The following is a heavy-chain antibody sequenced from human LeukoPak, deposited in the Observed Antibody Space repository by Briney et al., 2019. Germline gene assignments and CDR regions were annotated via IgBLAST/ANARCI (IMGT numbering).Heavy chain of an antibody. CDR3: ARGPDPITMVRGATYYFDY. Sequence: SETLSLTCAVYGGSFSGYYWSWIRQPPGKGLEWIGEINHSGRTKYNPYLKSRVTISADTSKNQFSLKLSSVTAADTAVYYCARGPDPITMVRGATYYFDYWGQGTLVTVSS. CDR2: INHSGRT. CDR1: GGSFSGYY. D-gene: IGHD3-10*01. J-gene: IGHJ4*02. V-gene: IGHV4-34*01.